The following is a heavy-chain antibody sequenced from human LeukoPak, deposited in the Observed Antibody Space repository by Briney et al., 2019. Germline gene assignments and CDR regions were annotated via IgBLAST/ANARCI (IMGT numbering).Heavy chain of an antibody. Sequence: PGGSLRLSCAASGFTFSSYGMHWVRQAPGKGLEWVAVIWYDGSNKYYADSVKGRFTISRDSSKNMLYLQMNSLRAEDTAVYYCARETTAAAGNNYYGMDVWGQGTTVTVSS. CDR2: IWYDGSNK. V-gene: IGHV3-33*01. J-gene: IGHJ6*02. D-gene: IGHD6-13*01. CDR1: GFTFSSYG. CDR3: ARETTAAAGNNYYGMDV.